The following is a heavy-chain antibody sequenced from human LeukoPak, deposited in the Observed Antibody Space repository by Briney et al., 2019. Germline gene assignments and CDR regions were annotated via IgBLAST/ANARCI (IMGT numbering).Heavy chain of an antibody. Sequence: GRSLRLSCAASGFTFSSYGMHWVRQAPGKGLEWVAVIWYDGSNKYYADSVKGRFTISRDNSKNTLYLQMNSLRAEDTAVYYCARDKDYLYGMDVWGQGTTVTVSS. CDR3: ARDKDYLYGMDV. CDR1: GFTFSSYG. CDR2: IWYDGSNK. V-gene: IGHV3-33*01. J-gene: IGHJ6*02.